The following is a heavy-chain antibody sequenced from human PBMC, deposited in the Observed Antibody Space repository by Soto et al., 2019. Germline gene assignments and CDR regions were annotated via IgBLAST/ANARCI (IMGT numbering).Heavy chain of an antibody. CDR2: INSRSTAV. CDR3: ARGGGSLSY. J-gene: IGHJ4*02. Sequence: VSLRLSCEASGFTFSISAMNWVRQAPGKGLEWVSSINSRSTAVRYADSVKGRFTISRDNANNSLSLQLNNLRPEDTAVYYCARGGGSLSYWGQGTLVTVSS. CDR1: GFTFSISA. D-gene: IGHD2-15*01. V-gene: IGHV3-21*01.